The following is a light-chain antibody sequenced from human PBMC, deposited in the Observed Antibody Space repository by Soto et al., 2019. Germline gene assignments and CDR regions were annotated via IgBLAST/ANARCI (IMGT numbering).Light chain of an antibody. CDR3: SSYATSTRV. CDR1: SSDVGGYNY. Sequence: QSALTQPASVSGSPGQSITISCTGTSSDVGGYNYVSWYQQHPGKAPKLMIYAVSNRPSGVSNRFSGSKSGNTASLTISGLQAEDEADYYCSSYATSTRVFGTGTKVTV. CDR2: AVS. V-gene: IGLV2-14*01. J-gene: IGLJ1*01.